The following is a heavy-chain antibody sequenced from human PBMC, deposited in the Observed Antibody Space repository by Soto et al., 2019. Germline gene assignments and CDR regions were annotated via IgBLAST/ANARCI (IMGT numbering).Heavy chain of an antibody. Sequence: QVQLVQSGAEVKKPGSSVKVSCKASGGTFSSYAISWVRQAPGQGLEWMGGIIPIFGTANYAQKFQGRVTITAXXSXSXAYMELSSLRSEDTAVYYCARVGDIVLIGGTRAEDYWGQGTLVTVSS. CDR1: GGTFSSYA. CDR3: ARVGDIVLIGGTRAEDY. CDR2: IIPIFGTA. V-gene: IGHV1-69*12. J-gene: IGHJ4*02. D-gene: IGHD2-8*01.